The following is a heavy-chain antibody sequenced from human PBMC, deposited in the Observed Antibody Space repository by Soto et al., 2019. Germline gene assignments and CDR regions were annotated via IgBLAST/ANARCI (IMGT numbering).Heavy chain of an antibody. Sequence: QVQLVQSGAEVKKPGASVKVSCKASGYTFTVYYMHGVRQAPGQGLEWMGWINPNSGGTNYAQKFQGRVTMTRDTSISTAYRGLSRLRSDDTAVYYCARAPRYCSSTSCCDVWGQGTTVTVSS. J-gene: IGHJ6*02. CDR3: ARAPRYCSSTSCCDV. V-gene: IGHV1-2*02. CDR1: GYTFTVYY. D-gene: IGHD2-2*01. CDR2: INPNSGGT.